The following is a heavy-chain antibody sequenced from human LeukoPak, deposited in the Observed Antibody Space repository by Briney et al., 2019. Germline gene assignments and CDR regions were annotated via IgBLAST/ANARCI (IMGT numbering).Heavy chain of an antibody. J-gene: IGHJ3*02. CDR1: GFTFGDYA. V-gene: IGHV3-49*03. Sequence: GGSLRLSCTASGFTFGDYAMSWFRQAPGKGLEWVGFIRSKAYGGTTEYAASVKGRFTISRDDSKSIAYLQMNSLKTEDTAVYYCTRDFDYPDIVVVPAAIYAFDIWGQGTMVTVSS. CDR3: TRDFDYPDIVVVPAAIYAFDI. D-gene: IGHD2-2*02. CDR2: IRSKAYGGTT.